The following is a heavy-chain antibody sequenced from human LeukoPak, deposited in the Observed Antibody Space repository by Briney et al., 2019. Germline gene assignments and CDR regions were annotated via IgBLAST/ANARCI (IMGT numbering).Heavy chain of an antibody. V-gene: IGHV4-59*12. J-gene: IGHJ5*02. D-gene: IGHD5-24*01. CDR3: ARATARIEALADA. CDR1: GGSISSYY. Sequence: PSETLSLTCTVFGGSISSYYWSWIRQPPGKGLEWIGYIYYSGSTYYNPSLKSRVTISVDTSKNQFSLKLSSVTAADTAVYYCARATARIEALADAWGQGSLVTVSS. CDR2: IYYSGST.